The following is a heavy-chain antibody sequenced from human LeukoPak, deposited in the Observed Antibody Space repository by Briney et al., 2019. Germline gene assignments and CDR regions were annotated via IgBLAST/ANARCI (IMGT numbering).Heavy chain of an antibody. V-gene: IGHV3-23*01. Sequence: PGGSLRLSCAAAGFTFSSYAVSWVRQAPGERLQLVSSISPSGDNAYYADAVKGRSTISRDTFRNPLYLQMNSLRGEDTAVYYCAKRRHATMTDQHFDSWGQGALVTVSS. J-gene: IGHJ4*02. CDR2: ISPSGDNA. CDR3: AKRRHATMTDQHFDS. D-gene: IGHD2-2*01. CDR1: GFTFSSYA.